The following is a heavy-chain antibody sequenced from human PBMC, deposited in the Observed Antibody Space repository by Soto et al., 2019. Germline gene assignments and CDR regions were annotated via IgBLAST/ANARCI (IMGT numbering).Heavy chain of an antibody. J-gene: IGHJ4*02. V-gene: IGHV1-18*01. CDR3: ARVLIHIAAAGGDY. CDR2: ISAYNGNT. CDR1: GYTFTSYG. D-gene: IGHD6-13*01. Sequence: ASVKVSCKASGYTFTSYGISWVRQAPGQGLEWMGWISAYNGNTNYAQKLQGRVTMTKDTSTSTAYMELRSLRSDDTAVYYCARVLIHIAAAGGDYWGQGTLVTVSS.